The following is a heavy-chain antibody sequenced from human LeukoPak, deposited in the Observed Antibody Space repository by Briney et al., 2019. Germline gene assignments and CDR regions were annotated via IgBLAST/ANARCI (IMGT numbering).Heavy chain of an antibody. CDR2: IYYSGST. Sequence: SETLSLTCTVSGGSISSGGYYWSWIRQPPGKGLEWIGYIYYSGSTNYNPSLKSRVTISVDTSKNQFSLKLSSVTAADTAVYYCARSSRGGSYYGYWGQGTLVTVSS. D-gene: IGHD1-26*01. J-gene: IGHJ4*02. CDR1: GGSISSGGYY. V-gene: IGHV4-61*08. CDR3: ARSSRGGSYYGY.